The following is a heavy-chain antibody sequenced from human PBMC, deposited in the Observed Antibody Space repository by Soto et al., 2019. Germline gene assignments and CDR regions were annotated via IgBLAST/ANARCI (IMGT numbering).Heavy chain of an antibody. V-gene: IGHV3-23*01. D-gene: IGHD2-15*01. Sequence: PGGSLRLYCAASGFTFSSYAMSWVRQAPGKGLEWVSAISGSGGSTYYADSVKGRFTISRDNSKNTLYLQMNSLRAEDTAVYYCANNFDSRGGNSVPGDYWGQGTLVTVSS. CDR3: ANNFDSRGGNSVPGDY. J-gene: IGHJ4*02. CDR1: GFTFSSYA. CDR2: ISGSGGST.